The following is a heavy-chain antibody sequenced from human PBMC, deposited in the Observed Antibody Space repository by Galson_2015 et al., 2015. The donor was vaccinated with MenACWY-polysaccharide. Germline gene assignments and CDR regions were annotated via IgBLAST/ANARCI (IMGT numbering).Heavy chain of an antibody. CDR1: GFTFSSYG. D-gene: IGHD3-10*01. CDR3: AKEAVLNTMVRGFDY. V-gene: IGHV3-30*18. Sequence: LRLSCAASGFTFSSYGMHWVRQAPGKGLEWVAVMAHDGSSKYYADSVKGRFTISRDNSKNTLYLQMDSLRAEDTAVYYCAKEAVLNTMVRGFDYWGQGILVTVSS. J-gene: IGHJ4*02. CDR2: MAHDGSSK.